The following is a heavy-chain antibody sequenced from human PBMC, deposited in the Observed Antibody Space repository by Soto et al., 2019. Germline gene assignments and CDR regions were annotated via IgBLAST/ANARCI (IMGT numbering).Heavy chain of an antibody. J-gene: IGHJ3*02. CDR2: INSDGSST. D-gene: IGHD1-26*01. V-gene: IGHV3-74*01. CDR3: ARDGYRGRYSGGLDS. CDR1: GFTFSSYW. Sequence: GGSLRLSGAASGFTFSSYWMHWVRQAPGKGLVWVSRINSDGSSTSYAASVKGRFTISRDNAKNTLYLQMNSLRGEDTAVYYCARDGYRGRYSGGLDSFGRGTMVTVSS.